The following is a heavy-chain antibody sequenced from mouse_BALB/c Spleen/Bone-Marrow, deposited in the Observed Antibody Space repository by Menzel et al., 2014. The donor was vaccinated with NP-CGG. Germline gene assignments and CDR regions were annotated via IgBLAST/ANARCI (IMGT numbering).Heavy chain of an antibody. CDR3: ARSEGNYAMDY. Sequence: VQGVESGAELARPGASVKLSCKASGYTFTSYWMQWVKQRPGQGLEWIGAIYPGDGDTRYTQKFKGKATLTADKSSSTAYMQLSSLASEDSAVYYCARSEGNYAMDYWGQGTSVTASS. CDR2: IYPGDGDT. V-gene: IGHV1-87*01. J-gene: IGHJ4*01. CDR1: GYTFTSYW.